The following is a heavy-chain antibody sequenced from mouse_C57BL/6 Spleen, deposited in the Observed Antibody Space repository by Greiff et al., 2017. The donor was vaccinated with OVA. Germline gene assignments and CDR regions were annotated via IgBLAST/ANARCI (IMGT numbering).Heavy chain of an antibody. CDR1: GYTFTSYW. D-gene: IGHD2-5*01. Sequence: QVQLQQPGAELVKPGASVKLSCKASGYTFTSYWMPWVKQRPGQGLEWIGEIDPSDSYTNYNQKFKGKATLTVDTSSSTAYMQLSSLTSEDSAVYYCARYKYSNYWYFDVWGTGTTVTVSS. CDR2: IDPSDSYT. V-gene: IGHV1-50*01. CDR3: ARYKYSNYWYFDV. J-gene: IGHJ1*03.